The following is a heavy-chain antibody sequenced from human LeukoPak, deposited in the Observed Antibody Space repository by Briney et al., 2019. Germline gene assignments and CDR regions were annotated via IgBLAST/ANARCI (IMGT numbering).Heavy chain of an antibody. Sequence: GGSLRLSCAASGFTFSSYSMNWVRQAPGKGLEWVSSISSSSSYIYYADSVKGRFTISRDNAKNSLYLQMNSLRAEDTAVYYCARDLLGQWGFVDYWGQGTLVTVSS. CDR1: GFTFSSYS. D-gene: IGHD2-15*01. J-gene: IGHJ4*02. CDR2: ISSSSSYI. CDR3: ARDLLGQWGFVDY. V-gene: IGHV3-21*01.